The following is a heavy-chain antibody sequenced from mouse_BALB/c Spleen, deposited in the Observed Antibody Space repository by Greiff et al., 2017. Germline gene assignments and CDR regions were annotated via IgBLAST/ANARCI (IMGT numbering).Heavy chain of an antibody. CDR3: ARGSYYRCGFAY. J-gene: IGHJ3*01. CDR2: ISSGGSYT. Sequence: EVMLVESGGGLVKPGGSLKLSCAASGFAFSSYDMSWVRQTPEKRLEWVAYISSGGSYTYYPDSVKGRFTISRDNAKNNLYLQMSSLKTEDTAMYYCARGSYYRCGFAYWGQGTLVTVSA. D-gene: IGHD2-14*01. CDR1: GFAFSSYD. V-gene: IGHV5-9-1*01.